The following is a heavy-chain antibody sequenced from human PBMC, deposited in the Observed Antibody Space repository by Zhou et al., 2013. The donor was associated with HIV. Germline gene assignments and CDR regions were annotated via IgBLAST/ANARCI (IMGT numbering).Heavy chain of an antibody. D-gene: IGHD3-16*01. J-gene: IGHJ6*03. V-gene: IGHV1-69*05. Sequence: QVQLVQSGAEVKKPGSSVKVSCKASGGTFSSYAISWVRQAPGQGLEWMGGIIPIFGTANYAQKFQGRVTITTDESTSTAYMELSSLRSEDTAVYYCARNMKGGYYYYYYMDVWGKGTTVTVSS. CDR1: GGTFSSYA. CDR2: IIPIFGTA. CDR3: ARNMKGGYYYYYYMDV.